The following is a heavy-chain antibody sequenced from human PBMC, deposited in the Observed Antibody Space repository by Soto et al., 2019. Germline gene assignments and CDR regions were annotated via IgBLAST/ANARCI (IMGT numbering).Heavy chain of an antibody. Sequence: QVQLQQWGAGLLKPSETLSLTCAVYSGSFSGYYGTWIRQPPGTGLEWIGEINHSGSTNYNPSLKSRVTISVDTSKNQFSLKLTSVTAADTAVYYCARDKITGLFDYWGQGTLVTVSS. V-gene: IGHV4-34*01. J-gene: IGHJ4*02. CDR2: INHSGST. D-gene: IGHD2-8*02. CDR1: SGSFSGYY. CDR3: ARDKITGLFDY.